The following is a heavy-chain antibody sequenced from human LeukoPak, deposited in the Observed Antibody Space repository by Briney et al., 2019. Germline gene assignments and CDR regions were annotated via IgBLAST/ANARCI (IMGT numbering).Heavy chain of an antibody. J-gene: IGHJ4*02. CDR2: ISGSGSAT. Sequence: GGSLRLSCAASGFTFRSYAMNWVRQAPGKGLEWVSAISGSGSATYYADSVKGRFPISRDNAKNTLYLQMNSLRDEDTAVYYCARGGYSYPDWGQGTLVTVSS. CDR3: ARGGYSYPD. V-gene: IGHV3-23*01. D-gene: IGHD5-18*01. CDR1: GFTFRSYA.